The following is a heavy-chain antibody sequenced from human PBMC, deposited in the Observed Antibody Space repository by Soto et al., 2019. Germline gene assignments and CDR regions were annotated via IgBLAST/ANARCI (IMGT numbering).Heavy chain of an antibody. V-gene: IGHV3-30-3*01. CDR1: GFTFSSYA. CDR2: ISYDGSNK. Sequence: QVQLVESGGGVVQPGRSLRLSCAASGFTFSSYAMHWVRQAPGKGLEWVAVISYDGSNKYYADSVKGRFTISRDNSKNXXYLQMNSLRAEDTAVYYCARDGPVHDYGDYGSLDYWGQGTLVTVSS. D-gene: IGHD4-17*01. CDR3: ARDGPVHDYGDYGSLDY. J-gene: IGHJ4*02.